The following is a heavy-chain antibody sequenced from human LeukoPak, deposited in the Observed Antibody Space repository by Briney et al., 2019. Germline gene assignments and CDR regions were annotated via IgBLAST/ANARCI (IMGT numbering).Heavy chain of an antibody. D-gene: IGHD1-26*01. J-gene: IGHJ4*02. CDR2: IYYSGST. CDR3: ARVYLRRYLYYVDY. CDR1: GGSISSGDYY. Sequence: PSQTLSLTCTVSGGSISSGDYYWSWIRQPPGKGLEWIGYIYYSGSTYYNPSLKSRVTISVDTSKNQFSLKLSSVTAADTAVYYCARVYLRRYLYYVDYWGQGTLVTVSS. V-gene: IGHV4-30-4*01.